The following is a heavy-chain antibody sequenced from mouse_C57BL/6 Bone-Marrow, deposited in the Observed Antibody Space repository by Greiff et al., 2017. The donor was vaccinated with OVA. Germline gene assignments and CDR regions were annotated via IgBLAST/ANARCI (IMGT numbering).Heavy chain of an antibody. Sequence: VHVKQSGPVLVKPGASVKMSCKASGYTFTDYYMNWVKQSHGKSLEWIGVINPYNGGTSYNQKFKGKATLTVDKSSSTAYMELNSLTSEDSAVYYCARGRLPNFDYWGQGTTLTVSS. V-gene: IGHV1-19*01. CDR3: ARGRLPNFDY. CDR1: GYTFTDYY. D-gene: IGHD2-4*01. CDR2: INPYNGGT. J-gene: IGHJ2*01.